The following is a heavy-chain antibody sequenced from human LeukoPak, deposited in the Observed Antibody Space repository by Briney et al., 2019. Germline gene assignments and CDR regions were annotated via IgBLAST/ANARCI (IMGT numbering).Heavy chain of an antibody. Sequence: GESLQISFKGSGYRFTNYWIGWVRPMPGKGLEWMGIIYPGASDARYSPSYQGQVTISVDKSISTAYLQWSSLKASDTAMYYCASPPEGYSSAWFFYWGQGTLVTVSS. CDR1: GYRFTNYW. CDR3: ASPPEGYSSAWFFY. J-gene: IGHJ4*02. D-gene: IGHD6-13*01. CDR2: IYPGASDA. V-gene: IGHV5-51*01.